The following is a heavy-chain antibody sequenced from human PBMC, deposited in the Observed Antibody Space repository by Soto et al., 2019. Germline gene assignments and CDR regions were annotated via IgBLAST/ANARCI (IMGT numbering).Heavy chain of an antibody. D-gene: IGHD1-26*01. CDR2: ISSSSSYI. Sequence: EVQLVESGGGLVKPGGSLRLSCAASGFTFSSYSMNWVRQAPGKGLEWVSSISSSSSYIYYADSVKGRFTISRDNAKNSLYLQMNSLRAEDTAVYYCARDKRGRGGSYSSPFGAFDIWGQGTMVTVSS. J-gene: IGHJ3*02. V-gene: IGHV3-21*01. CDR1: GFTFSSYS. CDR3: ARDKRGRGGSYSSPFGAFDI.